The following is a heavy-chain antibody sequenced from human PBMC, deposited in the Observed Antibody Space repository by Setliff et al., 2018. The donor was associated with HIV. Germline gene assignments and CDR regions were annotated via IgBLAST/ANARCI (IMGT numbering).Heavy chain of an antibody. V-gene: IGHV1-3*03. D-gene: IGHD2-15*01. CDR2: INAGNGDT. CDR3: VRDGSWGSGFDH. J-gene: IGHJ4*02. CDR1: GYTFTTYA. Sequence: GASVKVSCKASGYTFTTYAMNWVRQAPGQGLEWMGWINAGNGDTKYSQKFQGRFTITRDTSASTAYMELSSLRSEDMAVYYCVRDGSWGSGFDHWGQGTQVTVSS.